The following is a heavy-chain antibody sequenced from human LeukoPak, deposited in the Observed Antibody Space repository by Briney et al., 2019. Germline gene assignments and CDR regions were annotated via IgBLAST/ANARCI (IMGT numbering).Heavy chain of an antibody. CDR2: ISYDGSNK. CDR1: GFTFSSYG. CDR3: ARDLSVVVPAAMPGYYYYGMDV. J-gene: IGHJ6*02. Sequence: PGGSLRLSCAASGFTFSSYGMHWVRQAPGKGLEWVAFISYDGSNKNYADSVKGRFTISRDNAKNSLYLQMNSLRAEDTAVYYCARDLSVVVPAAMPGYYYYGMDVWGQGTTVTVSS. V-gene: IGHV3-30*02. D-gene: IGHD2-2*01.